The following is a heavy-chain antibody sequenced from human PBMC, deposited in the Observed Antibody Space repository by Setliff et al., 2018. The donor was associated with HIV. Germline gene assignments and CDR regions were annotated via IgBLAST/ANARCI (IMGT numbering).Heavy chain of an antibody. Sequence: PGGSLRLSCAASGFTFSSYAMRWVRQGPGKGLEWVAVISFDGSNKYYADSVKGRFTISRDNSKNTLYLQMNSLRAEDTAVYYCARGFAQGFDYWGQGTLVTVSS. D-gene: IGHD2-21*01. CDR2: ISFDGSNK. CDR3: ARGFAQGFDY. CDR1: GFTFSSYA. V-gene: IGHV3-30*04. J-gene: IGHJ4*02.